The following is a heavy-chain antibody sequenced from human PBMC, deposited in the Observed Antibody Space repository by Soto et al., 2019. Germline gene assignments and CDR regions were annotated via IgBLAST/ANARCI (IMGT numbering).Heavy chain of an antibody. CDR3: AKIPTGSGSSKFDY. V-gene: IGHV3-23*01. Sequence: GGSLRLSCAASGFTFRTYAMNWVRQAPGKGLEWISAISGSGSFTHYADSVRGRFSISRDNSENQLYLQMNNLRGDDTDMYYCAKIPTGSGSSKFDYWGQGTQVTSPQ. J-gene: IGHJ4*02. D-gene: IGHD3-10*01. CDR2: ISGSGSFT. CDR1: GFTFRTYA.